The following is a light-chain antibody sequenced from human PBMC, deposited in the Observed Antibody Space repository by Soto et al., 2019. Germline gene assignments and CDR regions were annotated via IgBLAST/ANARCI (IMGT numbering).Light chain of an antibody. V-gene: IGKV3-20*01. J-gene: IGKJ2*01. CDR2: GAS. Sequence: EIVLTQSPSTLSLSPGDRAALSCRASQTVRNNYVAWYQQKPGQAPKLLIYGASSRATDIPGRFSGSGSGTDFALTISRLEPEDFAVYYCHHYGGPVGYTFGQGTKLQIK. CDR1: QTVRNNY. CDR3: HHYGGPVGYT.